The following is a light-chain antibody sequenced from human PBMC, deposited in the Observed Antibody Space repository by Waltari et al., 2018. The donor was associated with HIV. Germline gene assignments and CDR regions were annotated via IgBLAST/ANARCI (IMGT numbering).Light chain of an antibody. Sequence: QSLLTQSPSASGTPGQRVTISCSGSSSNIGSNYVYWYPQLTGTAPKLLIYRNGQRPSGGPDRFSASKSGTSASLDISGLRSEDETDYYCVAWDDTLSGPVFGGGTKLTVL. J-gene: IGLJ2*01. V-gene: IGLV1-47*01. CDR2: RNG. CDR1: SSNIGSNY. CDR3: VAWDDTLSGPV.